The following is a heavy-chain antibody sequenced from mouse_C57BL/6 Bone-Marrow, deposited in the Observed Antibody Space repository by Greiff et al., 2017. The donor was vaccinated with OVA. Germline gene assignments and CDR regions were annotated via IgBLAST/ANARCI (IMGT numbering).Heavy chain of an antibody. CDR1: GYAFTNYL. V-gene: IGHV1-54*01. CDR2: INPGSGGT. J-gene: IGHJ4*01. D-gene: IGHD3-3*01. CDR3: AREGLVLDYYAMDY. Sequence: VQLQQSGAELVRPGTSVKVSCKASGYAFTNYLIEWVKQRPGQGLEWIGVINPGSGGTNYNEKFKGKATLTADKSSSTAYMQLSSLTSEDSAVYLCAREGLVLDYYAMDYWGQGTSVTVSS.